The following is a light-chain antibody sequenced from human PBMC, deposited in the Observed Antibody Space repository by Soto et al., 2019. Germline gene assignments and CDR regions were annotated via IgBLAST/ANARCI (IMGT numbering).Light chain of an antibody. V-gene: IGLV2-11*01. J-gene: IGLJ1*01. Sequence: QSVLTQPRSVSGSPGQSVTISCTGTSGDVGGYNFVSWYQQHPGKAPTLMIFDVSQRPSGVPDRFSGSKSGNTASLTVSGLQAVDEADYYCSSYSDTNICVFGTGTKVTVL. CDR2: DVS. CDR1: SGDVGGYNF. CDR3: SSYSDTNICV.